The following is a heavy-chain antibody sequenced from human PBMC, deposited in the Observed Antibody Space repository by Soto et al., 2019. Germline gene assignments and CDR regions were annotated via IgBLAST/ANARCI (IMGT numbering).Heavy chain of an antibody. CDR3: AKLPYYDILTGYSPPSDAFDI. CDR2: INSDGSST. J-gene: IGHJ3*02. CDR1: GFTFSSYW. D-gene: IGHD3-9*01. Sequence: GGSLRLSCAASGFTFSSYWMHWVRQAPGKGLVWVSRINSDGSSTSYADSVKGRFTISRDNAKNTLYLQMNSLRAEDTAVYYCAKLPYYDILTGYSPPSDAFDIWGQGTMVTVSS. V-gene: IGHV3-74*01.